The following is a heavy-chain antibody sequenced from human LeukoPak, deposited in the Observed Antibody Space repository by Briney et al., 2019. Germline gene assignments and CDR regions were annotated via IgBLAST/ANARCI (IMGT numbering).Heavy chain of an antibody. CDR2: INSDGSST. D-gene: IGHD1-26*01. CDR1: GFTFSSYW. Sequence: QPGGSLRLSCAASGFTFSSYWMHWVRQDPGKGLVWVSRINSDGSSTSYADSVKGRFTISRDNAKNTLYLQMNSLRAEDTAVYYCARTGSYQTAPFDYWGQGTLVTVSS. V-gene: IGHV3-74*01. CDR3: ARTGSYQTAPFDY. J-gene: IGHJ4*02.